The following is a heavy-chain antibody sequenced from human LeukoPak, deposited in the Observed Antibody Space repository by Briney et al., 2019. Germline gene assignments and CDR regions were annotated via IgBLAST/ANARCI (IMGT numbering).Heavy chain of an antibody. D-gene: IGHD4-17*01. J-gene: IGHJ5*02. CDR1: GGSINNGDYY. Sequence: SETLSLTCTVSGGSINNGDYYWNWISQHPGKGLEWIGYIYYSGSTYYSPSLKSRVTISIDTSKNQFSLKLRSVTAADTAVYYCARALSSNDYGDPGWFDPWGQGTLVTVSS. V-gene: IGHV4-31*03. CDR2: IYYSGST. CDR3: ARALSSNDYGDPGWFDP.